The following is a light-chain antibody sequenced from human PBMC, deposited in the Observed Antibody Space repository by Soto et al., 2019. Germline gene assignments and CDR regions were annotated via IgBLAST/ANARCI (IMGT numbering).Light chain of an antibody. J-gene: IGLJ3*02. Sequence: QSVLTQPPSASATPGQRVTISCSGSNSNIGSNSVNWYQQLPGTAPKLLIYKSNQRPSGVPDRFSGSKSGTSASLAISGLQSEDEADYYCAAWDDSLNGRVFGGGTKLTVL. CDR1: NSNIGSNS. CDR2: KSN. V-gene: IGLV1-44*01. CDR3: AAWDDSLNGRV.